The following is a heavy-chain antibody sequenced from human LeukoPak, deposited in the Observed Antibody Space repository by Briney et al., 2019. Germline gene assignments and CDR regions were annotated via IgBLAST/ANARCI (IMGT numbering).Heavy chain of an antibody. CDR2: IKQDGSEK. J-gene: IGHJ4*02. CDR3: ARSAGSSSWYEGYYFDY. D-gene: IGHD6-13*01. Sequence: GGSLRLSFAASGSTFSRYWMSWVRQAPGKGVEWVANIKQDGSEKYYVDSVKGRFTISRDNAKNSLYLQMNSLRAEDTAVYYCARSAGSSSWYEGYYFDYWGQGTLVTVSS. CDR1: GSTFSRYW. V-gene: IGHV3-7*01.